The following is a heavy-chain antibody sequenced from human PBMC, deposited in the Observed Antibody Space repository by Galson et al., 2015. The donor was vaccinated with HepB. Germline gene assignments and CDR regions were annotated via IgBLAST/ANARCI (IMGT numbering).Heavy chain of an antibody. CDR2: ISSSSSYI. Sequence: LRLSCAASGFTFSSYSMNWVRQAPGKGLEWVSSISSSSSYIYYADSVKGRFTISRDNAKNSLYLQMNSLRAEDTAVYYCARDPQYSGSYYGYWGQGTLVTVSS. CDR1: GFTFSSYS. D-gene: IGHD1-26*01. J-gene: IGHJ4*02. V-gene: IGHV3-21*01. CDR3: ARDPQYSGSYYGY.